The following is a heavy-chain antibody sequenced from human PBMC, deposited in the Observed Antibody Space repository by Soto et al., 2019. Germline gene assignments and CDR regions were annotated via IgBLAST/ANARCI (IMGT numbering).Heavy chain of an antibody. Sequence: QVRLVQSGAEVKKPGSSVKVSCKASGGTFSSYAISGVRQAPGQGLEWMGGIIPIFGTANYAQKFQGRVTITADESTSTAYMELSSLRSDDTAVYYCARDPIAAAGNNFDYWGQGTLVTVSS. D-gene: IGHD6-13*01. J-gene: IGHJ4*02. CDR2: IIPIFGTA. CDR1: GGTFSSYA. CDR3: ARDPIAAAGNNFDY. V-gene: IGHV1-69*12.